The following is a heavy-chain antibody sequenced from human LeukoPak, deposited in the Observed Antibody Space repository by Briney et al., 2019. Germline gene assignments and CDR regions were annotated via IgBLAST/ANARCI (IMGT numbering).Heavy chain of an antibody. V-gene: IGHV3-48*03. CDR2: ISSSGSTI. Sequence: GGSLRLSCAASGFTFSSYEMNWVRQAPGKGLEWVSYISSSGSTIYYADSVKGRFTISRDNAKNSLYLQMNSLRADDTAVYYCARLSPLFDLIWWGQGTLVTVSS. CDR3: ARLSPLFDLIW. D-gene: IGHD2/OR15-2a*01. CDR1: GFTFSSYE. J-gene: IGHJ4*02.